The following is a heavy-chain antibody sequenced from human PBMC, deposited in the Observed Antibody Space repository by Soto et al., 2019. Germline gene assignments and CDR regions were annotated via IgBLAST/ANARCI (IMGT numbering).Heavy chain of an antibody. V-gene: IGHV1-69*08. CDR3: ATEGGWLPYYFDY. Sequence: QVQLVQSGAEVKKPGSSVKVSCKASGGTFSSYTISWVRQAPGQGLEWMGRIIPMLGIANYAQNFQGRVTITADKSTSTAYMELSSLRSEDTAVYYCATEGGWLPYYFDYWGQGTLVTVSS. CDR1: GGTFSSYT. J-gene: IGHJ4*02. CDR2: IIPMLGIA. D-gene: IGHD5-12*01.